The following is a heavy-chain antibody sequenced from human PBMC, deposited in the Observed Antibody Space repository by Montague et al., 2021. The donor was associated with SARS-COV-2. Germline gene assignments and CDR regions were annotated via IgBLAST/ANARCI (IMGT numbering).Heavy chain of an antibody. J-gene: IGHJ4*02. CDR1: GGSISSFY. CDR3: ARHHSAPLPAGY. V-gene: IGHV4-59*08. CDR2: ISDSGST. D-gene: IGHD4-11*01. Sequence: SETLSLTCTVSGGSISSFYWSWFRQPPGKGLEWIGYISDSGSTNYNPSLPSRVTMSVDTSKNQFSLKVNSVTAADTAVYYCARHHSAPLPAGYWGQGTLVTVSS.